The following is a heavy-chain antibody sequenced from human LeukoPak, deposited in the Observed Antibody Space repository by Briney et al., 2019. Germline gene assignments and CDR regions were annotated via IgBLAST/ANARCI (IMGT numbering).Heavy chain of an antibody. D-gene: IGHD6-19*01. CDR2: INHSGST. Sequence: SETLSLTCAVYGGSFSGYYWSWIRQPPGKGLEWIGEINHSGSTNYNPSLKSRVTISVDTSKNQFSLKLSSVTAADTAVYYCARREPGIAVAGTGALDYWGQGTLVTVSS. CDR1: GGSFSGYY. J-gene: IGHJ4*02. V-gene: IGHV4-34*01. CDR3: ARREPGIAVAGTGALDY.